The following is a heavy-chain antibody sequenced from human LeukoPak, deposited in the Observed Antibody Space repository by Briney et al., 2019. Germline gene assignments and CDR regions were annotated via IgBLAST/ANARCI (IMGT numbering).Heavy chain of an antibody. D-gene: IGHD3-22*01. CDR1: GASMTYNH. CDR2: LSRNGDT. Sequence: PSETLSLICTVSGASMTYNHWSWIRQPAGKGKDWIGRLSRNGDTHYSPPLQHRVNISADESRHEFSPMRTCVTAADTAVYYCARDLEDSTGYYLAAFDFWGQGTMVAVSS. CDR3: ARDLEDSTGYYLAAFDF. J-gene: IGHJ3*01. V-gene: IGHV4-4*07.